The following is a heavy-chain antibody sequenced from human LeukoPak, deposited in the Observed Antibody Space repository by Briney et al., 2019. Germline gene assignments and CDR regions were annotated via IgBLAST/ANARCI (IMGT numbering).Heavy chain of an antibody. J-gene: IGHJ4*02. D-gene: IGHD1-26*01. CDR3: VKERSGGFFDY. CDR2: ISSSGGSA. V-gene: IGHV3-64D*09. Sequence: GGSLRLSCSASGFTFSSYAMHWVRQAPGKGLEYVSAISSSGGSAYYADLVKGRFTISRDNSKNTLFLQMSSLRPEDTAVYFCVKERSGGFFDYWGQGTLVTVSS. CDR1: GFTFSSYA.